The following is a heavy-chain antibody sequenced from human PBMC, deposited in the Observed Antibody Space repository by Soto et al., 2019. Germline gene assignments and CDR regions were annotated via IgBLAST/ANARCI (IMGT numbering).Heavy chain of an antibody. CDR1: AFTFSTYA. Sequence: PGGSLRLSCAASAFTFSTYAMQLVRLAPGKGLEWVGVISNDGNNKYYADSVKGRFTISRDNSKYTVYLQMNSLRAEDTSVYYCAKDGGVAVAGTFDYWGQGT. CDR3: AKDGGVAVAGTFDY. J-gene: IGHJ4*02. V-gene: IGHV3-30*18. D-gene: IGHD6-13*01. CDR2: ISNDGNNK.